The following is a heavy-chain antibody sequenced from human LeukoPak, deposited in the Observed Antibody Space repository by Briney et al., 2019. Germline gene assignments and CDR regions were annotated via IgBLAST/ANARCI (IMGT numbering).Heavy chain of an antibody. D-gene: IGHD3-10*01. J-gene: IGHJ4*02. CDR3: ARDREYYYGSGLFDY. V-gene: IGHV3-30*04. CDR1: GFTFSSYA. CDR2: ISYDGSNK. Sequence: GRSLRHSCAASGFTFSSYAMHWVRQAPGKGLEWVAVISYDGSNKYYADSVKGRFTISRDNSKNTLYLQMNSLRAEDTAVYYCARDREYYYGSGLFDYWGQGTLVTVSS.